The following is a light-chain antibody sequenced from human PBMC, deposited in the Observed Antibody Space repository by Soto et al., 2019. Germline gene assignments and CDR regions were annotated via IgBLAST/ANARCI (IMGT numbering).Light chain of an antibody. CDR2: NAS. Sequence: DIQMTQSPSTLSASVGDRVTITCRASQNIRYFLAWYQQKSGKAPKILIWNASTLESGVPSKFSGSGSGTEFTLTISSPQPDDFATYYCQQYNGYSSWSFGQGTKVDIK. CDR1: QNIRYF. J-gene: IGKJ1*01. V-gene: IGKV1-5*01. CDR3: QQYNGYSSWS.